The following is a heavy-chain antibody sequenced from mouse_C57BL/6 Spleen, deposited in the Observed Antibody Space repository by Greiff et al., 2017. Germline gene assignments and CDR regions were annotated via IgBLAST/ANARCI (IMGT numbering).Heavy chain of an antibody. J-gene: IGHJ3*01. CDR2: IYPGDGDT. V-gene: IGHV1-82*01. CDR1: GYAFSSSW. CDR3: ARFDYDYGAWFAY. Sequence: QVQLQQSGPELVKPGASVKISCKASGYAFSSSWMNWVKQRPGKGLEWIGRIYPGDGDTNYNGKFKGKATLTADKSSSTAYMQLSSLTSEDSAVYFCARFDYDYGAWFAYWGQGTLVTVSA. D-gene: IGHD2-4*01.